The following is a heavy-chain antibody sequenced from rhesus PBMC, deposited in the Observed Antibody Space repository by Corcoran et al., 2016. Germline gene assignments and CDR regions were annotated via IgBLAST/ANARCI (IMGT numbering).Heavy chain of an antibody. V-gene: IGHV4-122*01. CDR1: GGSISSSYYY. CDR3: ARHHPSGFDSNT. J-gene: IGHJ4*01. Sequence: QVQLQESGPGLVKPSETLSLTCAVSGGSISSSYYYWSWIRQAPGKGLGWIWYIYLTGTPGYNPSLKSGVNISRDTSKSQYSLKLGSVTAADTAVYYCARHHPSGFDSNTWGQGVLVTVSS. CDR2: IYLTGTP. D-gene: IGHD1-38*01.